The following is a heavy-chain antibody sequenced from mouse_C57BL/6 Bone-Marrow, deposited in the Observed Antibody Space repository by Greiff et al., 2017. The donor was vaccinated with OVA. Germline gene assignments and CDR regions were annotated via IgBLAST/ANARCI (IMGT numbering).Heavy chain of an antibody. CDR2: IEPEDGET. CDR1: AFNIKDYY. V-gene: IGHV14-2*01. CDR3: ALTGLYYYAMDY. D-gene: IGHD4-1*01. J-gene: IGHJ4*01. Sequence: LKGSGAELVKPGASVKLSCPPSAFNIKDYYMHWLKQRTEQGLGWIGRIEPEDGETKYAPKFRGKATITADTSSNTAYLQLSSLTSEDTAVYYCALTGLYYYAMDYWGQGTSVTVSS.